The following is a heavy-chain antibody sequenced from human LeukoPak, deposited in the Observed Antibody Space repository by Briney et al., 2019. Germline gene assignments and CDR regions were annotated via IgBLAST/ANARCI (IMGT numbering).Heavy chain of an antibody. Sequence: SETLSLTCTVSGGSISSSSFYWVWIRQPPGKGLEWIGSISYSGSTYYNPSLKSRVTISVDTSKNQFSLKLSSVTAADTAVYYCAWGGIGNSSSWYGPPRLDYYYYMDVWGKGTTVTVSS. V-gene: IGHV4-39*01. D-gene: IGHD6-13*01. CDR2: ISYSGST. CDR1: GGSISSSSFY. CDR3: AWGGIGNSSSWYGPPRLDYYYYMDV. J-gene: IGHJ6*03.